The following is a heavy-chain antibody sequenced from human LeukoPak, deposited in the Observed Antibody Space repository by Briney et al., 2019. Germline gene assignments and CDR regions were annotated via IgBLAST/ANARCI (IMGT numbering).Heavy chain of an antibody. CDR1: GGSISSSSYY. CDR3: ARHAGYCSGGSCYAEYFQH. V-gene: IGHV4-39*01. Sequence: SETLSLTCTVSGGSISSSSYYWGWIRQPPGKGLEWIGSIYYSGSTYYNPSLKSRATISVDTSKNQFSLKLSSVTAADTAVYYCARHAGYCSGGSCYAEYFQHWGQAPWSPSPQ. CDR2: IYYSGST. J-gene: IGHJ1*01. D-gene: IGHD2-15*01.